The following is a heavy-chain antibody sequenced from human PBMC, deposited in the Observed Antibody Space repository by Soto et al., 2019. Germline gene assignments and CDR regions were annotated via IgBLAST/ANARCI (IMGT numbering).Heavy chain of an antibody. CDR1: GYTFTNYA. V-gene: IGHV1-3*01. CDR3: AEDPDSHYNDSNAYSYP. Sequence: ASVKVSCKASGYTFTNYAIDWVRQAPGQRLEWMGWINAGNGNIKYSQKFLGRVTITRDTSTGTAYMELSRLRSEDTAVYYCAEDPDSHYNDSNAYSYPWGQETLVTVPS. CDR2: INAGNGNI. J-gene: IGHJ5*02. D-gene: IGHD3-22*01.